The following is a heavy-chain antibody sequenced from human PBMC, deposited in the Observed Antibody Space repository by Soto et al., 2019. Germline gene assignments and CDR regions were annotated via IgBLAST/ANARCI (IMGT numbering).Heavy chain of an antibody. CDR1: GFTFSDFP. CDR2: ISYDGNDE. D-gene: IGHD3-10*01. Sequence: QVELVESGGGVVQPGASLRLSCVASGFTFSDFPLHWVRRAPGKGLEWVAVISYDGNDESYSDSVKGRFTISRDNSTTTVYLQMNSLRADDMAVYHCARDMRHDYASGRLDYLGQGTLVTVSS. CDR3: ARDMRHDYASGRLDY. V-gene: IGHV3-30-3*01. J-gene: IGHJ4*02.